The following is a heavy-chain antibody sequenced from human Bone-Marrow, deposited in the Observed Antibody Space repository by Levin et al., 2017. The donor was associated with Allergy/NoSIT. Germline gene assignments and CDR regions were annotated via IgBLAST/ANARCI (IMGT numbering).Heavy chain of an antibody. Sequence: VASVKVSCKASGYTFTGYYMHWVRQAPGQGLEWMGRINPNSGGTNYAQKFQGRVTMTRDTSISTAYMELSRLRSDDTAVYYCARDRRTVTTFYWFDPWGQGTLVTVSS. CDR1: GYTFTGYY. CDR2: INPNSGGT. V-gene: IGHV1-2*06. CDR3: ARDRRTVTTFYWFDP. J-gene: IGHJ5*02. D-gene: IGHD4-17*01.